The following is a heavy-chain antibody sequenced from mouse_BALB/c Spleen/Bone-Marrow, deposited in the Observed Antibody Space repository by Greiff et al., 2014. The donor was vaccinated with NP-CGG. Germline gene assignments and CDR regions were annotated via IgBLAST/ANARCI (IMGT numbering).Heavy chain of an antibody. Sequence: EVQLQQSGPELVKPGPSVKISCKTSGNTFTEYTMHWVKQSHGKSLEWIGSINPNNGGTSYNQKFKGKATLTVDKSSSTAYMELRSLTSEDSAVYYCARRGGYDYWGQGTTLTVSP. CDR1: GNTFTEYT. J-gene: IGHJ2*01. CDR3: ARRGGYDY. V-gene: IGHV1-22*01. D-gene: IGHD1-2*01. CDR2: INPNNGGT.